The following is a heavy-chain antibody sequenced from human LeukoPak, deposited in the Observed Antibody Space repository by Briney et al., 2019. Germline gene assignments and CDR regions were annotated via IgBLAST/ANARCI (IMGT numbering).Heavy chain of an antibody. CDR2: INHGGST. CDR3: ARLFTGYSSSWYLKRDAFDI. V-gene: IGHV4-34*01. CDR1: GGSFSGYY. Sequence: SETLSLTCAVYGGSFSGYYWSWIRQPPGKGLEWIGEINHGGSTNYNPSLKSRVTISVDTSKNQFSLKLSSVTAADTAVYYCARLFTGYSSSWYLKRDAFDIWGQGTMVTVSS. J-gene: IGHJ3*02. D-gene: IGHD6-13*01.